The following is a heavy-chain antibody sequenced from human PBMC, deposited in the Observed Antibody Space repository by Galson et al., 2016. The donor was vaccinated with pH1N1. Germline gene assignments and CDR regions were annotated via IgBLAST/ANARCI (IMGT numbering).Heavy chain of an antibody. Sequence: QSGAEVKKPGESLKISRQGSGYSFRSSWIGWVRQMPGKGLEWMGIIYLGGSHIRYSPSFQGQVTISADKSINIVYLQWSSLKASDTAIYYCARQNDYGDYRGDALDIWGQGTLVTVSS. V-gene: IGHV5-51*01. D-gene: IGHD4-17*01. CDR1: GYSFRSSW. CDR2: IYLGGSHI. CDR3: ARQNDYGDYRGDALDI. J-gene: IGHJ3*02.